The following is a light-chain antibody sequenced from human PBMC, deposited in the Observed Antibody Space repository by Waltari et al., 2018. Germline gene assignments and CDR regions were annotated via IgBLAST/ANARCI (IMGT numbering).Light chain of an antibody. CDR3: QHYGNSPPFT. V-gene: IGKV3-20*01. J-gene: IGKJ3*01. CDR2: GAS. CDR1: QSFSASY. Sequence: DIVLTQSPATLSLSPGERATLSCRASQSFSASYLAWYQQKPGQAPRLLIYGASSRATGIPDRFSGSGSGTDFTLTISSLEPEDFAVYYCQHYGNSPPFTFGPGTKVDIK.